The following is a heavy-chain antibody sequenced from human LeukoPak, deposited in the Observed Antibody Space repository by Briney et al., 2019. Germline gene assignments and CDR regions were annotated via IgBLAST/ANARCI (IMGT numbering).Heavy chain of an antibody. D-gene: IGHD2-15*01. CDR3: AKVVVVTTTPGYFDY. V-gene: IGHV3-11*01. CDR1: GFTFSDYY. Sequence: PGGSLRLSCAASGFTFSDYYMSWIRQAPGKGLEWVSYISSSSSTIYYADSVKGRFTISRDNSKNTLYLQMNSLRAEDTAVYYCAKVVVVTTTPGYFDYWGQGTLVTVSS. J-gene: IGHJ4*02. CDR2: ISSSSSTI.